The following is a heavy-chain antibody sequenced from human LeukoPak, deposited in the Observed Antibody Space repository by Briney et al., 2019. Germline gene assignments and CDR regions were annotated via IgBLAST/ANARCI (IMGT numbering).Heavy chain of an antibody. CDR2: INDGGSVK. Sequence: TAGSLRLSCTASGFTFSSYAMNWVRQAPGKGLEWVSDINDGGSVKYYVDSVKGRCTIFRDNTRKTLYQQMNSLRADDTAVYYCAKDLDYTTYGLYFDYWGQGTLVTVSS. CDR3: AKDLDYTTYGLYFDY. J-gene: IGHJ4*02. V-gene: IGHV3-23*01. D-gene: IGHD4-11*01. CDR1: GFTFSSYA.